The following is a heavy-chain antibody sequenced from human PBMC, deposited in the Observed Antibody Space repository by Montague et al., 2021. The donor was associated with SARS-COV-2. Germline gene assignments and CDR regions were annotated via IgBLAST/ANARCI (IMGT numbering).Heavy chain of an antibody. J-gene: IGHJ4*02. CDR2: INYSGST. V-gene: IGHV4-31*03. CDR1: GGSISSGGYY. Sequence: TLSLTCTVSGGSISSGGYYWSWIRQHPGKGLEGIGYINYSGSTNYNLSLKSRVTISVDTSKNQFSLKLSSVTAADTAVCYCARGGTIFGVVTCPLDYWGQGTLVTVSS. D-gene: IGHD3-3*01. CDR3: ARGGTIFGVVTCPLDY.